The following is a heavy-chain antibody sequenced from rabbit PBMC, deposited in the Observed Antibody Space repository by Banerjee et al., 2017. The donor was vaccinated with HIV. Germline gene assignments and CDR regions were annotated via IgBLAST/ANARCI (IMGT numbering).Heavy chain of an antibody. CDR2: IYTGSSGNT. Sequence: QSLEESGGDLVKPGASLTLTCTASGFSFSSNYYICWVRQAPGKGLEWIGCIYTGSSGNTYYASWAKGRFTISRTSSTTVALQMTSLTAADTATYFCARDLAGVIGWNFDLWGPGTLVTVS. V-gene: IGHV1S40*01. J-gene: IGHJ4*01. CDR3: ARDLAGVIGWNFDL. D-gene: IGHD4-1*01. CDR1: GFSFSSNYY.